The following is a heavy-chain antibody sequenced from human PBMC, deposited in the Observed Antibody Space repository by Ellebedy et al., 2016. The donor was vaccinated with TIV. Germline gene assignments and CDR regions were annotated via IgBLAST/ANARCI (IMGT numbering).Heavy chain of an antibody. J-gene: IGHJ4*02. CDR1: GYTFTDDF. Sequence: ASVKVSCKASGYTFTDDFMHWVRQAPGPGLEWMGWNNPNSGDTKYAQKFQGRVTITWDTCISTGYMELSRLRSDETAVYYCTRVRIGVAANFDYWGQGTLVTVSS. CDR3: TRVRIGVAANFDY. D-gene: IGHD2-21*01. V-gene: IGHV1-2*02. CDR2: NNPNSGDT.